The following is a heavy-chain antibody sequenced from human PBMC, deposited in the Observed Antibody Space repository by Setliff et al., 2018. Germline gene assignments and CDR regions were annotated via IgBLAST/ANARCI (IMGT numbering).Heavy chain of an antibody. CDR3: VRVEAGYCSSTSCYVVGAFDI. J-gene: IGHJ3*02. Sequence: SETLSLTCTVSGGPISSNYWSWVRQPPGKGLEWIGYIYTSGSTNYNPSLKSRGTISVDTSRNQFSLKLSSVTAADTAVYYCVRVEAGYCSSTSCYVVGAFDIWGQGTMVTVSS. CDR2: IYTSGST. V-gene: IGHV4-4*08. D-gene: IGHD2-2*03. CDR1: GGPISSNY.